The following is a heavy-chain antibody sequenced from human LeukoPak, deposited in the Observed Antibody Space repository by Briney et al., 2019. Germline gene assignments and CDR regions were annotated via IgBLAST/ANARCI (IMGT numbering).Heavy chain of an antibody. V-gene: IGHV1-46*01. D-gene: IGHD6-19*01. CDR1: GYTFTSYY. Sequence: GASVKVSCKASGYTFTSYYMHWVRQAPGQGLEWMGIINPSGGSTSYAQKLQDRVTMTTDTSTSTAYMELRSLRSDDTAVYYCARDDSIAVAGTSGMGDYWGQGTLVTVSS. CDR3: ARDDSIAVAGTSGMGDY. J-gene: IGHJ4*02. CDR2: INPSGGST.